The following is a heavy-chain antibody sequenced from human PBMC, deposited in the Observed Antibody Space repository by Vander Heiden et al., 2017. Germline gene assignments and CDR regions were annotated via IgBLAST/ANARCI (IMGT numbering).Heavy chain of an antibody. D-gene: IGHD2-2*01. V-gene: IGHV3-7*01. CDR3: AREGSTRDNWFDP. Sequence: DSVKGRFTIARDNAKNSLYLQMNSLRAEDTAVYYCAREGSTRDNWFDPWGQGTLVTVSS. J-gene: IGHJ5*02.